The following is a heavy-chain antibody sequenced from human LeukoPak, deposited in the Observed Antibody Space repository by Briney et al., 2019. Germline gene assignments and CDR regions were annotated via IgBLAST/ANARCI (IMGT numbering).Heavy chain of an antibody. J-gene: IGHJ3*02. D-gene: IGHD4-17*01. Sequence: SETLSLTCAVSDDSFSSHYWTWIRQPPAQGLERIGYISYIGSTNYNPSLKSRVTISIATSKNQFSLKLSSVTAADTAVYYCARDLVTVTKGFDIWGQGTMVSVSS. CDR3: ARDLVTVTKGFDI. V-gene: IGHV4-59*11. CDR2: ISYIGST. CDR1: DDSFSSHY.